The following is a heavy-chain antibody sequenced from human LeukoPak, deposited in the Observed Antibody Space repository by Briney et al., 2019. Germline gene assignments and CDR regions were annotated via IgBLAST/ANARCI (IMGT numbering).Heavy chain of an antibody. CDR3: ARTAYYDFWSGYPWFDP. V-gene: IGHV1-8*03. CDR1: GYTFTSYD. CDR2: MNPNSGNT. Sequence: ASVKVSCKASGYTFTSYDINWVRQATGQGLEWMGWMNPNSGNTGYAQKLQGRVTITRNTSISTAYMELSSLRSEDTAVYYCARTAYYDFWSGYPWFDPWGQGTLATVSS. J-gene: IGHJ5*02. D-gene: IGHD3-3*01.